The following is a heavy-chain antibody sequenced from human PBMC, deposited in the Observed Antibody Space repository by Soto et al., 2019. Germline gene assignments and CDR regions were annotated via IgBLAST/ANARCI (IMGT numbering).Heavy chain of an antibody. Sequence: ASVKVSCKASGFSFTGYYIHWLRQAPGQGLEWMGWINAHSGGTEYAQKFQGRVTLTRDTSIATAYLTLTSLTSDDTALYYCAKDLTRQLAYWLDPWGQGTQVTVPQ. CDR2: INAHSGGT. D-gene: IGHD6-6*01. CDR1: GFSFTGYY. CDR3: AKDLTRQLAYWLDP. J-gene: IGHJ5*02. V-gene: IGHV1-2*02.